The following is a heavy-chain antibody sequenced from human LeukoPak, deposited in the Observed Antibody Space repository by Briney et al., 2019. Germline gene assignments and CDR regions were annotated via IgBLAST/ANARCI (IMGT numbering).Heavy chain of an antibody. J-gene: IGHJ4*02. Sequence: SETLSLTCAVYGGSFSGYYWSWIRQPPGKGLEWIGEINHSGSTNYNPSLKSRVTISVDTSKNQFSLKLSSVTAADTAVYYCARHVKYYDFWSGFGDYWGQGTLVTVSS. CDR3: ARHVKYYDFWSGFGDY. CDR1: GGSFSGYY. D-gene: IGHD3-3*01. CDR2: INHSGST. V-gene: IGHV4-34*01.